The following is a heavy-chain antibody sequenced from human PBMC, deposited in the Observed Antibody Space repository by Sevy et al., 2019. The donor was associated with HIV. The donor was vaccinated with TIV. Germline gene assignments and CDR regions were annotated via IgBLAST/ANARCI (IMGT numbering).Heavy chain of an antibody. CDR3: ARDSRLNYYASSWKAFDI. J-gene: IGHJ3*02. V-gene: IGHV1-2*06. Sequence: ASVKVSCKASGYTFTGYYMHWVRQAPGQGLEWMGRINPNSGGTNYAQKFQGRVTMTRDTSISTAYMELSRLRSDDTAVYYCARDSRLNYYASSWKAFDIWGQGTMVTVSS. D-gene: IGHD3-22*01. CDR1: GYTFTGYY. CDR2: INPNSGGT.